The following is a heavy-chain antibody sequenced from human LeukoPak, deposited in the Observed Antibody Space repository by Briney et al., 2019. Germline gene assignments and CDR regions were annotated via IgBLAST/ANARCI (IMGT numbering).Heavy chain of an antibody. Sequence: SETLSLTCTVCGGSIGTYYWSWVRQSPGAGLEGIGYIYVYGTRYNPCLQSRVTISVDRSRNQFFLKMTSVTAADTAVYYCARHIGGGIEDMDVWGRGTKVTVSS. J-gene: IGHJ6*03. CDR1: GGSIGTYY. V-gene: IGHV4-59*08. CDR3: ARHIGGGIEDMDV. CDR2: IYVYGT. D-gene: IGHD3-16*02.